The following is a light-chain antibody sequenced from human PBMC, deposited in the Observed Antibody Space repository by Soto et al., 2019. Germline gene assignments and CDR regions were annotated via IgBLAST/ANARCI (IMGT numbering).Light chain of an antibody. CDR3: QQYGSSIT. V-gene: IGKV1-9*01. CDR2: AAS. CDR1: QDISDY. J-gene: IGKJ5*01. Sequence: DIQLTQSPSFRSASVGDRVTITCRSSQDISDYLAWYQQRPAKAPKLLIYAASTLQSGVPSRFSGSGSGTDFTLTISRLEPEDFAVFYCQQYGSSITFGQGTRMEIK.